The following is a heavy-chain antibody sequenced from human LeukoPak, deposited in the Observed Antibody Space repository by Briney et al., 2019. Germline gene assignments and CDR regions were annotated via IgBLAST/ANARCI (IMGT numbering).Heavy chain of an antibody. CDR2: ISYDGSSK. CDR1: GFTFSYYA. Sequence: GGSLRLSCAASGFTFSYYAMHWVRQAPGKGLEWVAVISYDGSSKYYADSVKGRFTISRDNSKNTLYLQMNSLRAEDTAVCYCARETGSAVGSTDFDYWGQGTLVTVSS. J-gene: IGHJ4*02. D-gene: IGHD4-17*01. CDR3: ARETGSAVGSTDFDY. V-gene: IGHV3-30-3*01.